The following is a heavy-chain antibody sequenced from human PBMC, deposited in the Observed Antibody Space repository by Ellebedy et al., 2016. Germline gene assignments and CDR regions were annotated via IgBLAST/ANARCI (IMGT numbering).Heavy chain of an antibody. V-gene: IGHV3-49*03. CDR3: TRWNGPQDY. D-gene: IGHD1-1*01. CDR1: GFIFGDYV. CDR2: IRNKINGGTT. J-gene: IGHJ4*02. Sequence: GESLKISCTVSGFIFGDYVMSWFRQAPGKGLEWVGIIRNKINGGTTEYAASVKGRFTISRDDSKSIAYLQMNSLKTEDTAVYYCTRWNGPQDYWGQGTLVTVSS.